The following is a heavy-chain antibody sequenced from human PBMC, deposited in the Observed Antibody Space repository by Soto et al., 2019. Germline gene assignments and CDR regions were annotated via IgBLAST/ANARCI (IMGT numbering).Heavy chain of an antibody. V-gene: IGHV5-51*01. CDR1: GYSFTSYW. Sequence: GESLKISCKGSGYSFTSYWIGWVRQMPGKGLEWMGIIYPGDSDTRYSPSFQGQVTISADKSISTAYLQWSSLKASDTAMYYCARQVVAAGEPVTYYYYGMDVWGQGTTVTVSS. D-gene: IGHD2-15*01. CDR3: ARQVVAAGEPVTYYYYGMDV. CDR2: IYPGDSDT. J-gene: IGHJ6*02.